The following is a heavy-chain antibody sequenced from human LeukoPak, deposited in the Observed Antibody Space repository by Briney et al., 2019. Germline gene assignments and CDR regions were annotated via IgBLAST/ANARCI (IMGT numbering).Heavy chain of an antibody. CDR2: IYYSGST. V-gene: IGHV4-39*01. CDR3: ARPDIVVVPAANAFDI. J-gene: IGHJ3*02. D-gene: IGHD2-2*01. Sequence: SETLSLTCTVSGGSISSSSYYWGWIRQPPGAGLEWIGSIYYSGSTYYNPSLKSRVTISVDTSKNQFSLKLSSVTAADTAVYYCARPDIVVVPAANAFDIWGQGTMVTVFS. CDR1: GGSISSSSYY.